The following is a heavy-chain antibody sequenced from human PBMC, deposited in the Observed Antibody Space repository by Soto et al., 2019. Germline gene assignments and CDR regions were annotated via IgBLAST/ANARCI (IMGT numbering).Heavy chain of an antibody. CDR1: GFTFSGSA. CDR2: IRSKANSYAT. Sequence: GSLRLSCAASGFTFSGSAMHWVRQASGKGLEWVGRIRSKANSYATAYAASVKGRFTISRDDSKNTAYLQMNSLKTEDTAVYYCTRRGFAAAGNRWFDPCGQGTLVTVSS. D-gene: IGHD6-13*01. V-gene: IGHV3-73*01. J-gene: IGHJ5*02. CDR3: TRRGFAAAGNRWFDP.